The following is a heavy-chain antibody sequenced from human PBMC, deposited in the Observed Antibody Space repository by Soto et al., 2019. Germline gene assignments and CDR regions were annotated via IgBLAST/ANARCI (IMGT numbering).Heavy chain of an antibody. CDR2: IDSQSGTI. Sequence: EGQLVESGGDLVQPGGSLRLACAASGFTFSKYSMNWVRQAPGKGLEWVSYIDSQSGTIKYTDSVRGRFTISRDNAKNALYLQMNSLRDEDTAVDYWAKENDGSGVPGPGGQGTLVTVSS. J-gene: IGHJ5*02. CDR1: GFTFSKYS. D-gene: IGHD3-10*01. V-gene: IGHV3-48*02. CDR3: AKENDGSGVPGP.